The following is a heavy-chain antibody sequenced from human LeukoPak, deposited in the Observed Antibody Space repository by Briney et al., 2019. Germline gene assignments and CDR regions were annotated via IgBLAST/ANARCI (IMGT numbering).Heavy chain of an antibody. CDR2: IYHSGST. CDR3: ARGTNYFDTSGYQYNWFDP. V-gene: IGHV4-38-2*02. CDR1: SYSINNGYY. D-gene: IGHD3-22*01. J-gene: IGHJ5*02. Sequence: SETLSLTCTVSSYSINNGYYWGWIRQPPGKGLEWIGSIYHSGSTYYNPSLKSRVTISLDTSKNQFSLKLNSVTAADTAVYYCARGTNYFDTSGYQYNWFDPWGQGTLVTVSS.